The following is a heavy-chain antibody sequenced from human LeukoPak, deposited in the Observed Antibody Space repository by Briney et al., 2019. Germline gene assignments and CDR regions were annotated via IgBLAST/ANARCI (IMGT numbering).Heavy chain of an antibody. J-gene: IGHJ4*02. CDR2: ISGSGGST. CDR3: AKDAYYDILTGYFYFDY. Sequence: GGSLRLSCAASGFTFSSYAMSWVRQAPGKGLEWVSAISGSGGSTYYADSVKGRFTISRDNSKNTLYLQMNSLRAEDTAVYYCAKDAYYDILTGYFYFDYWGQGTLVTVPS. V-gene: IGHV3-23*01. CDR1: GFTFSSYA. D-gene: IGHD3-9*01.